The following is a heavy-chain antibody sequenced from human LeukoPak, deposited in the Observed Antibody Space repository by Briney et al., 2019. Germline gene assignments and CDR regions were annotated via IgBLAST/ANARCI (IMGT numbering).Heavy chain of an antibody. Sequence: PGGSLRLSCAASGFTFSSYAMSWVRQAPGKGLEWVSAISGSGGSTYYADSVKGRFTISRDNSKNTLYLQMSSLRAEDTAVYYCAKKVYYYYYMDVWGKGTTVTVSS. V-gene: IGHV3-23*01. CDR3: AKKVYYYYYMDV. CDR2: ISGSGGST. J-gene: IGHJ6*03. CDR1: GFTFSSYA.